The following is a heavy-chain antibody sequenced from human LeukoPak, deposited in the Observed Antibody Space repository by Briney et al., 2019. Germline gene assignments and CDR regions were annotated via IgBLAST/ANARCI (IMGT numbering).Heavy chain of an antibody. CDR3: ATSRWGRFGY. CDR1: GASFSGYY. CDR2: INHSGST. Sequence: PSETLSLTCAVYGASFSGYYWSWIRQPPGKGLEWLGEINHSGSTNYNPSLKSRVTISVDTSKNQFSLKLSSVTAADTAVYYCATSRWGRFGYWGQGTLVTVSS. V-gene: IGHV4-34*01. D-gene: IGHD1-26*01. J-gene: IGHJ4*02.